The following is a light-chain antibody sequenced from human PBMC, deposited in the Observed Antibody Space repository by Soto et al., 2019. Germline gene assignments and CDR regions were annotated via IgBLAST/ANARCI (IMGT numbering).Light chain of an antibody. CDR3: QKYDSAPFT. Sequence: DIQMTQSPSSLSASVGDRVTISCRASQGISNYLAWYQQKPGKVPKLLIYGASTLQSGVPSRFSGSGSGTDFTLTINSLQPEDVATYFCQKYDSAPFTFGHGTKVDIK. J-gene: IGKJ3*01. CDR1: QGISNY. CDR2: GAS. V-gene: IGKV1-27*01.